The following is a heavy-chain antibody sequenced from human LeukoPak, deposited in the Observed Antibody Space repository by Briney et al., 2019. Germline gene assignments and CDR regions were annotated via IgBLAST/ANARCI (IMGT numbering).Heavy chain of an antibody. D-gene: IGHD2/OR15-2a*01. CDR2: IKSKPDGGTT. Sequence: GGSLRLSCAASGFSFNNVWVSWVRQAPGKGLEWVGHIKSKPDGGTTECAAPVKGRFTISRDDSKNTLYLQMNSLRNEDTAVYYCTSLGATGFYAFDYWGQGTLVTVSS. CDR3: TSLGATGFYAFDY. V-gene: IGHV3-15*01. J-gene: IGHJ4*02. CDR1: GFSFNNVW.